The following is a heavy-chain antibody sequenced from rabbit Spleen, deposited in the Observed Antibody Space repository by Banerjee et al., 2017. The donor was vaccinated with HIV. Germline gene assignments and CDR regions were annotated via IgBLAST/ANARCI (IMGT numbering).Heavy chain of an antibody. Sequence: QEQLEESGGGLVKPGASLTLTCKASGFSFNSGYDMCWVRQAPGKGLEWVACAYAGSSGSTYSATWAKGRFTISKTSSTTVTLQMTSLTAADTATYFCARGSATMTMVITGFYLSLWGPGTLVTVS. V-gene: IGHV1S45*01. CDR1: GFSFNSGYD. J-gene: IGHJ4*01. CDR3: ARGSATMTMVITGFYLSL. D-gene: IGHD2-1*01. CDR2: AYAGSSGST.